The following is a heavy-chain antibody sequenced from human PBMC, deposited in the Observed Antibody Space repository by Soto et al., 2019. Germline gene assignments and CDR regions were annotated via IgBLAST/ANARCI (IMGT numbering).Heavy chain of an antibody. CDR2: IYTSGST. V-gene: IGHV4-4*07. D-gene: IGHD5-18*01. CDR1: GGSISSSY. J-gene: IGHJ6*02. Sequence: SETLSLTCTVSGGSISSSYWSWIRQPAGKGLEWIGRIYTSGSTNYNPSLKSRVTMSVDTSKNQFSLKLSSVTAADTAVYYCAGDGWSSGYSYYYYYGMDVWGQGTTVTVSS. CDR3: AGDGWSSGYSYYYYYGMDV.